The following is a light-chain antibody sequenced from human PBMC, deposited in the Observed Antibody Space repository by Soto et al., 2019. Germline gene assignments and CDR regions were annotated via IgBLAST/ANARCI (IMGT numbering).Light chain of an antibody. CDR1: SSDVGGYNY. V-gene: IGLV2-14*01. CDR2: DVS. CDR3: SSYTSSNTLV. Sequence: QSVLTQPAYVSGSPGQSITISCTGTSSDVGGYNYVSWYQQHPGKAPKFMIYDVSNRPSGVSNRFSGSKSGNTASLPISGLQADDEADYYCSSYTSSNTLVFGTGTKVTVL. J-gene: IGLJ1*01.